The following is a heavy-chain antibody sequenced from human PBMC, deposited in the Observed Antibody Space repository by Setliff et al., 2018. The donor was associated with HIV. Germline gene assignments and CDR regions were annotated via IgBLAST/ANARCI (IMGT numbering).Heavy chain of an antibody. J-gene: IGHJ3*02. Sequence: SVKVSCKASGGTFSTYAINWVRQAPGQGLEWMGQVITILDITSYAQKFQGRVTITADESTNTMYMELSSLRSDDTAVYYCAGPRGDEAFDIWGQGTMVTVSS. CDR2: VITILDIT. D-gene: IGHD3-10*01. CDR1: GGTFSTYA. V-gene: IGHV1-69*10. CDR3: AGPRGDEAFDI.